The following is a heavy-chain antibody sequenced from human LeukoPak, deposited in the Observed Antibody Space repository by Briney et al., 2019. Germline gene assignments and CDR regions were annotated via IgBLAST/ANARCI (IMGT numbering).Heavy chain of an antibody. Sequence: GGSLRLSCVVSGFTFYSYTMSWVRRAPGKGLEWVSVISGGGGSTYYTDPVKGRFIISRDNSKNTLYLDINSLRVDDTAIYYCVKGGSEGARGSDYWGQGTLVTVPS. J-gene: IGHJ4*02. CDR1: GFTFYSYT. V-gene: IGHV3-23*01. CDR2: ISGGGGST. D-gene: IGHD3-10*01. CDR3: VKGGSEGARGSDY.